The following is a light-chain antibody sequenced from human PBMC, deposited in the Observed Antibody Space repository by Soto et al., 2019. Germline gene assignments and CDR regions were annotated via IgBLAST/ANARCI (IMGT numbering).Light chain of an antibody. CDR2: AAS. V-gene: IGKV3D-15*01. CDR1: QDISNY. J-gene: IGKJ5*01. CDR3: EQYNTFSPLP. Sequence: SAPSLCASLVDRVTIPWGASQDISNYLAWYQQNPGQPPRLLIYAASARATGIPARFSGSGSGTEFTLIISSLQSGEFKVCNREQYNTFSPLPFGHPTRVESK.